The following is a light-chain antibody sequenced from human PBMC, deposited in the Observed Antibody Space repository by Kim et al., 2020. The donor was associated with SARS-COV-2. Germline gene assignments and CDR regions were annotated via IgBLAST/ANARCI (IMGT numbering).Light chain of an antibody. Sequence: ATINCKSSQSVLYSSNNKNYLAWYQQQPGQPPKLLIYWASTRYSGVPDRFSGSGSGTDFTLTISSLQAEDVAVYYCQHYYTTPPTFGQGTKVDIK. CDR3: QHYYTTPPT. CDR2: WAS. CDR1: QSVLYSSNNKNY. V-gene: IGKV4-1*01. J-gene: IGKJ1*01.